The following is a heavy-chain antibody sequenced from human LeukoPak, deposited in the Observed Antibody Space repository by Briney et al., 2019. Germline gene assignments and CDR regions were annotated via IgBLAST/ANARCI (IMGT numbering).Heavy chain of an antibody. Sequence: PSETLSLTCAVYGGSFSGYYWSWIRQPPGKGLEWIGEINHSGSTNYNPSLKSRVTISVDTSKNQFSLKLSSVTAADTAVYYCARLKLGAYFDLWGRGTLVTVSS. CDR3: ARLKLGAYFDL. D-gene: IGHD3-16*01. V-gene: IGHV4-34*01. J-gene: IGHJ2*01. CDR2: INHSGST. CDR1: GGSFSGYY.